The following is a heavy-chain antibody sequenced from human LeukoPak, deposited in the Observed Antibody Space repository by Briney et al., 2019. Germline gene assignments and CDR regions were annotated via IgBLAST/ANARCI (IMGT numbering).Heavy chain of an antibody. CDR2: MSSRGTYI. CDR3: ARELSWGFSFDY. Sequence: GGSLRLSCAASGFTFRDYSMNWGRHVPGEGLEWISSMSSRGTYIYYADAVKGRFTISRDNTQSSVLLQMNSLRVDDTAIYYCARELSWGFSFDYWGQGTLVTVSS. CDR1: GFTFRDYS. D-gene: IGHD3-10*01. J-gene: IGHJ4*02. V-gene: IGHV3-21*01.